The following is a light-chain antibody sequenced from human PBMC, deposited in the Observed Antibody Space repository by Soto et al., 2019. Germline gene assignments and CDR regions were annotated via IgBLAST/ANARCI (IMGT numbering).Light chain of an antibody. V-gene: IGKV1-5*03. CDR3: HQFSFAHT. CDR2: KAS. Sequence: DIQMTQSPSTLSASVGDRVTITCRASQSISNWLAWYQQKPGKAPKLLIYKASTLDSGVPSRFSGTGSGTEFTLTISSLQPDDFATYYCHQFSFAHTFGGGTKVEIK. CDR1: QSISNW. J-gene: IGKJ4*01.